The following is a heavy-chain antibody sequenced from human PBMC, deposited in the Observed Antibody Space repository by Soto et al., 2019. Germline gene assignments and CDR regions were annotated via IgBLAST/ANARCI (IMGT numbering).Heavy chain of an antibody. V-gene: IGHV4-30-2*01. CDR3: ARGHYRYAMDV. CDR1: GGSISTGGYS. Sequence: SETLSLTCDVSGGSISTGGYSWNWIRQPPGKGLEWVGYIYHSGSTYDNPSLKSRVTMSANRSKNQFSLNLTSVTAADTAVYFCARGHYRYAMDVWGQGTTVTVSS. CDR2: IYHSGST. J-gene: IGHJ6*02.